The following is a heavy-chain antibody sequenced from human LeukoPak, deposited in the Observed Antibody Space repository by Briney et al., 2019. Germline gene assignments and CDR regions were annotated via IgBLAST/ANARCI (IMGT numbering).Heavy chain of an antibody. V-gene: IGHV3-23*01. D-gene: IGHD2-15*01. CDR2: LNAGGGST. J-gene: IGHJ4*02. CDR3: ATPIRDRYCSGGSCYSPFDF. Sequence: PSETLSLTCSVSGGSVSSGSYYWSWIRQAPGKGLEWVSALNAGGGSTHYADSVKGRFTISRDNSKNTLYLQMNSLGVEDTAVYYCATPIRDRYCSGGSCYSPFDFWGQGTLVTVSS. CDR1: GGSVSSGSYY.